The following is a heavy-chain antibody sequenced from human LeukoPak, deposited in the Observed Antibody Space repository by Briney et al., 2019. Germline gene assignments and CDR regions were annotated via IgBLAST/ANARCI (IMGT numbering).Heavy chain of an antibody. V-gene: IGHV3-23*01. CDR1: GFTFSSYA. CDR2: ISGSGGST. CDR3: AKRRNWNDGYFDY. J-gene: IGHJ4*02. D-gene: IGHD1-1*01. Sequence: GGSLRLSCAASGFTFSSYAMSWVRQAPGKGLEWVSAISGSGGSTYYADSVKGRFTISRDNSKNTLYLQMNRLRADDTAVYYCAKRRNWNDGYFDYWGQGTLATVSS.